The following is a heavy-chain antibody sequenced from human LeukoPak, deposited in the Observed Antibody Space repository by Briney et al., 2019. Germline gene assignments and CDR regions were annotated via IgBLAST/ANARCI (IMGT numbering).Heavy chain of an antibody. CDR1: GFSFSTYA. V-gene: IGHV3-33*01. Sequence: GGSLRLSCAASGFSFSTYAMHWVRQAPGKGLEWVALIWHDASHTFYTDSVKGRFTISRDNSKNAVYLQMNSLGGEDTAVYYCAREIFGSGGYPDYWGQGTLVTVSS. J-gene: IGHJ4*02. CDR3: AREIFGSGGYPDY. CDR2: IWHDASHT. D-gene: IGHD3-10*01.